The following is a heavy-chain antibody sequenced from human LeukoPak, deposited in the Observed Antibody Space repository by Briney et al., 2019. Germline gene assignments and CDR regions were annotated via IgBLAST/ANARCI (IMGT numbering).Heavy chain of an antibody. J-gene: IGHJ4*02. CDR2: IIPIFGTA. Sequence: SVKVSCKASGGTFSSYAISWVRQATGQGLEWMGRIIPIFGTATYAQKFQGRVTITTDESTSTAYMELSSLRSEDTAVYYCASSNYYGSGSYYTSDYWGQGTLVTVSS. CDR1: GGTFSSYA. D-gene: IGHD3-10*01. CDR3: ASSNYYGSGSYYTSDY. V-gene: IGHV1-69*05.